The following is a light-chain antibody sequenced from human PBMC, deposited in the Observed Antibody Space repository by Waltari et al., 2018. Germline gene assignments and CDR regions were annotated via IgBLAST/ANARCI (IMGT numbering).Light chain of an antibody. CDR1: QSVTRIS. CDR3: QQYDGEVVT. J-gene: IGKJ4*01. Sequence: IVLTQSPGTLSLSAGERATLSCRASQSVTRISLTWYPQKLGQAPRLLTYGTSSRATGIPDRFSGSGSGTDFTLTLSRLEPEDFAVYDCQQYDGEVVTFGGGTKVEI. V-gene: IGKV3-20*01. CDR2: GTS.